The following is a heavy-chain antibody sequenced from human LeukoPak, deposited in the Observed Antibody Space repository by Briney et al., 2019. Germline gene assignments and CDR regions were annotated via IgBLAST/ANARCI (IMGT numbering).Heavy chain of an antibody. CDR2: ISSSSSYI. J-gene: IGHJ4*02. Sequence: PGGSLRLSCAASGFTFSSYSMNWVRQAPGKGLEWVSSISSSSSYIYYADSVKGRFTISRDNAKNSLYLQMNNLRAEDTAVYYCARLGNWNYGYWGQGTLVTVSS. D-gene: IGHD1-7*01. CDR1: GFTFSSYS. V-gene: IGHV3-21*01. CDR3: ARLGNWNYGY.